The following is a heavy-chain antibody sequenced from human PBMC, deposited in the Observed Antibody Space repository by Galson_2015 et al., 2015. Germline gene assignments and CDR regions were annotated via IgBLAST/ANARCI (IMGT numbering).Heavy chain of an antibody. CDR1: GYTFTSYY. V-gene: IGHV1-46*01. D-gene: IGHD6-13*01. Sequence: SVKVSCKASGYTFTSYYMHWVRQAPGQGLEWMGIINPSGGSTSYAQKFQGRVTMTRDTSTSTVYMELSSLRSEDTAVYYCARVAAAGDDYYYYGMDVWGQGTTVTVSS. CDR3: ARVAAAGDDYYYYGMDV. J-gene: IGHJ6*02. CDR2: INPSGGST.